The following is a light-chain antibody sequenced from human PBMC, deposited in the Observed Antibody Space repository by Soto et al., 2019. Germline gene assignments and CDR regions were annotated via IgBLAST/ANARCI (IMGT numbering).Light chain of an antibody. CDR3: QQFSSYPLT. V-gene: IGKV3-20*01. CDR1: QTVRNNY. CDR2: DAS. J-gene: IGKJ4*01. Sequence: EVVLTQSPGTPSLSPGERATLSCRASQTVRNNYLAWYQQKPGQAPRLLIYDASSRATGIPDRFSGGGPGTDFTLTISRLEPEDFAVYYCQQFSSYPLTFGGGTKVDSK.